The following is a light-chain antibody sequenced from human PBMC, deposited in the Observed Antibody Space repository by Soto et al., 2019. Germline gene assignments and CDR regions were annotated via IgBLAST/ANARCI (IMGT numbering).Light chain of an antibody. CDR3: AAWDDSLTAVV. V-gene: IGLV1-44*01. J-gene: IGLJ2*01. CDR1: TSNIGSYT. CDR2: NND. Sequence: QSVLTQPPSASGNPGQRVTISCSGRTSNIGSYTVNWYQQVPGTAPNLLIYNNDQRPSGVPDRFSGSKSGTSATLAISGLQSEDEADYYCAAWDDSLTAVVFGGGTKLTVL.